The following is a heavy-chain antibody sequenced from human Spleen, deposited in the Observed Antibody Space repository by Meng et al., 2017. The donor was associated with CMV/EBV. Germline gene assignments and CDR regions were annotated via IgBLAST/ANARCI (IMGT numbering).Heavy chain of an antibody. CDR3: PRSPRSDYVDY. CDR1: GFTFNIYA. Sequence: GESLKISCAASGFTFNIYALSWVRQAPWKGLEWVSSISVCGDITYYADFVKGRFTVARAEHTLYLQMNSLSAGDTAVYYCPRSPRSDYVDYGGQGTLVTVSS. V-gene: IGHV3-23*01. J-gene: IGHJ4*02. CDR2: ISVCGDIT.